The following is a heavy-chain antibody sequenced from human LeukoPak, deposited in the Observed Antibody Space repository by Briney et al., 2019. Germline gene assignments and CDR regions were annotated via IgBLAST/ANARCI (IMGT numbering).Heavy chain of an antibody. J-gene: IGHJ4*02. CDR1: GFTFGDYA. Sequence: GGSLRLSCTASGFTFGDYAMTWVRQAPGKGLEWVGFIRSKIYGGTPEYAASVKGRFTISRGDSKGIAYLQMDSLKTEDTAVYYCTRDQTPYYWGQGTLVTVSS. CDR2: IRSKIYGGTP. V-gene: IGHV3-49*04. CDR3: TRDQTPYY.